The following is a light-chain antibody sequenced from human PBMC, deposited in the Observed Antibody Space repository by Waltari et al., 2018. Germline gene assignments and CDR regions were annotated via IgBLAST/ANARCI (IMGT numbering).Light chain of an antibody. CDR2: WAS. V-gene: IGKV4-1*01. J-gene: IGKJ2*01. CDR3: HQYYSTPYT. CDR1: QSVLPSPYTQSY. Sequence: DIVMTQSPDSLAVSLGGRATINCKSSQSVLPSPYTQSYLAWYQQRPGQPPKLLFYWASTRESGVPDRFSGSGSGTDFTLTISSLQAEDVAIYFCHQYYSTPYTFGQGTKLEIK.